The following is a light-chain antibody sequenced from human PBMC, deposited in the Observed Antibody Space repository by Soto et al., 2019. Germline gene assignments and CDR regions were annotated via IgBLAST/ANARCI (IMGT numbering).Light chain of an antibody. Sequence: EIVLTQSPGILSLSPGERATLSCRATENLRTFLAWYQQKAGQAPRLLIYDASNRATGIPDRFSGSGSGTDFALTISNLEPEDSAVYYCQQRSIWPLTFGGGTKVDIK. CDR1: ENLRTF. CDR3: QQRSIWPLT. CDR2: DAS. V-gene: IGKV3-11*01. J-gene: IGKJ4*01.